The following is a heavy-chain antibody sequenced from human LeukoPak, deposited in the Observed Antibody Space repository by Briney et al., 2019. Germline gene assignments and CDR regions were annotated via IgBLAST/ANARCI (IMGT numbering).Heavy chain of an antibody. V-gene: IGHV3-33*01. Sequence: GGSLRLSCAASGFTFSSSGMHWVRQAPGKGLEWVALIWYDGSNKYYADSVKGRFTISRDNSKNTLYLQMDSLRAEDTAIYYCARDPGGSGYSFDSWGQGTLVTVSS. CDR1: GFTFSSSG. D-gene: IGHD6-19*01. J-gene: IGHJ4*02. CDR2: IWYDGSNK. CDR3: ARDPGGSGYSFDS.